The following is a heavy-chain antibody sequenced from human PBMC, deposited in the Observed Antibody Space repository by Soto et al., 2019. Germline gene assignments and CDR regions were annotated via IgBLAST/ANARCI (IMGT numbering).Heavy chain of an antibody. CDR1: GGTFSSYA. D-gene: IGHD3-22*01. CDR3: ARDSPCYYYSSADPFDY. CDR2: IIPIFGTA. J-gene: IGHJ4*02. Sequence: QVQLVQSGAEVKKHESSVKVSCKASGGTFSSYAISWVRQAPGQGLEWMGGIIPIFGTANYAQKFQGRVTITADESTSTAYMELSSLRSEDTAVYYCARDSPCYYYSSADPFDYWCQGTLVTVSS. V-gene: IGHV1-69*01.